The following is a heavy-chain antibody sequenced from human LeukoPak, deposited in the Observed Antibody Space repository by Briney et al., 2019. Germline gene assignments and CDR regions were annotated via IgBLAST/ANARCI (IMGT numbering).Heavy chain of an antibody. D-gene: IGHD6-6*01. V-gene: IGHV4-34*01. Sequence: PSETLSLTCAVYGGSFSGYYWSWIRQPPGKGLEWIGEINHSGSTNYNPSLKSRVTISVDTSKNQFSLKLSSVTAADTAVYYCARSGWRYSSSPPVYWGQGTLVTVSS. CDR2: INHSGST. CDR1: GGSFSGYY. CDR3: ARSGWRYSSSPPVY. J-gene: IGHJ4*02.